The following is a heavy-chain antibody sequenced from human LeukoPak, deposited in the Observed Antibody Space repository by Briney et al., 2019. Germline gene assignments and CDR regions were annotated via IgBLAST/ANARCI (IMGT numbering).Heavy chain of an antibody. CDR3: ARVPQVSYDSSGYRFDY. V-gene: IGHV4-34*01. Sequence: SETLSLTCAVYGGSFSGYYWSWIRQPPGKGLEWIGEINHSGSTNYNPSLKSRVTISVDTSKNQFSLKLSSVTAADTAVYYCARVPQVSYDSSGYRFDYWGQGTLVTVSS. CDR1: GGSFSGYY. J-gene: IGHJ4*02. D-gene: IGHD3-22*01. CDR2: INHSGST.